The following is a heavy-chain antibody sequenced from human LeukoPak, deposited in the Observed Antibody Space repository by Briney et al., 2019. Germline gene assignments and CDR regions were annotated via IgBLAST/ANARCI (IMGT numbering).Heavy chain of an antibody. CDR3: ARVEYYYGSGSTRKYYYYYMDV. V-gene: IGHV1-18*01. CDR1: GYTFTSYG. Sequence: ASVKVSCKASGYTFTSYGISWVRQAPGQGLEWMGWISAYNGNTNYAQKLQGRVTMTTDTSTSTAYMELRSLRSDDTAVYYCARVEYYYGSGSTRKYYYYYMDVWGKGTTVTISS. CDR2: ISAYNGNT. J-gene: IGHJ6*03. D-gene: IGHD3-10*01.